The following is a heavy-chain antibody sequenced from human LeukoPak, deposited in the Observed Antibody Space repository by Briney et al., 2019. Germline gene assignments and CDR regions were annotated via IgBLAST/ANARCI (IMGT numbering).Heavy chain of an antibody. CDR2: IIPIFGTA. CDR1: GGTFSSYA. CDR3: ARVIAAAENYYYYMDV. V-gene: IGHV1-69*05. D-gene: IGHD6-13*01. J-gene: IGHJ6*03. Sequence: RASVKVSCKASGGTFSSYAISWVRQAPGQGLEWMGGIIPIFGTANYAQKFQGRVTITTDESTSTAYMELSSLRSEDTAVYYCARVIAAAENYYYYMDVWGKGTTVTVSS.